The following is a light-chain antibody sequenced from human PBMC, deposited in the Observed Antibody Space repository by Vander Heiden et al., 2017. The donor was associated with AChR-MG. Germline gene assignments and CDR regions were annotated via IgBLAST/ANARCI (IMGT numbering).Light chain of an antibody. CDR2: GAF. V-gene: IGKV3-15*01. Sequence: EIVMTQSPATLSVSPGERATLSCRASQSVSSNLAWYQQKPGQAPRLLIYGAFTSATGIPARFSGSGYGTEFTLTISSRQSEDFAVYYCQQNYNWHPYTFGHGTKVEIK. CDR1: QSVSSN. J-gene: IGKJ3*01. CDR3: QQNYNWHPYT.